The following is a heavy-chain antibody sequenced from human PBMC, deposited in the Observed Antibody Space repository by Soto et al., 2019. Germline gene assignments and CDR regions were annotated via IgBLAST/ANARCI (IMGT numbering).Heavy chain of an antibody. D-gene: IGHD1-26*01. CDR3: ARRGSGSYARNWFDP. CDR1: GYSFTRYW. J-gene: IGHJ5*02. CDR2: IYPGDSDT. V-gene: IGHV5-51*01. Sequence: GASQKISSKGSGYSFTRYWIGWVPQMPGKGLEWVGIIYPGDSDTRDSPSFQVQVTISADKSISTAYLQWSSLNASDTAMYYCARRGSGSYARNWFDPWGRGTIVTVSS.